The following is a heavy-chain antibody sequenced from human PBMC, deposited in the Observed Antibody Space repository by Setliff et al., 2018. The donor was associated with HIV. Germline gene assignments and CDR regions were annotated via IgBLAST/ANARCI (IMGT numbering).Heavy chain of an antibody. CDR1: GGSISSGVFY. V-gene: IGHV4-31*01. CDR2: IHYSGNT. CDR3: ARASAERSSARGLAIAFDI. D-gene: IGHD6-6*01. Sequence: PSETLSLTCTVSGGSISSGVFYWTWIRQLPGKGLEWIGYIHYSGNTYYKPSLKSPLSMSVDTSKNQFSLNLTSVTAADTAVYYCARASAERSSARGLAIAFDIWGQGTMVTVSS. J-gene: IGHJ3*02.